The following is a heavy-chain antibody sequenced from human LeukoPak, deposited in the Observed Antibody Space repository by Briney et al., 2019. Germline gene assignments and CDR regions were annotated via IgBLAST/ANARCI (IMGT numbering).Heavy chain of an antibody. D-gene: IGHD1-1*01. Sequence: GGSLRLSCAASGFTFSGSAMHWVRQASGKGLEWVGRIRSKANSYATAYAASVRGRFTVSRDDSKNTAYLQMNSLKTEDTAVYYCARAVAWNDDALDIWGQGTMVIVSS. J-gene: IGHJ3*02. CDR2: IRSKANSYAT. V-gene: IGHV3-73*01. CDR1: GFTFSGSA. CDR3: ARAVAWNDDALDI.